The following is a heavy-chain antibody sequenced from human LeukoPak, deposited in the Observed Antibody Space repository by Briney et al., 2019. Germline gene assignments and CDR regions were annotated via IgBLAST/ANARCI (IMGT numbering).Heavy chain of an antibody. CDR3: ARAVDSSSWYTSFDP. J-gene: IGHJ5*02. V-gene: IGHV1-8*01. CDR2: MNPNSGNT. Sequence: ASVKVSCKASGYTFTSYDINWVRQATGQGLEWMGWMNPNSGNTGYAQKFQGRVTMTRNTSISTAYMELSSLRFEDTAVYYCARAVDSSSWYTSFDPWGQGTLVTVSS. CDR1: GYTFTSYD. D-gene: IGHD6-13*01.